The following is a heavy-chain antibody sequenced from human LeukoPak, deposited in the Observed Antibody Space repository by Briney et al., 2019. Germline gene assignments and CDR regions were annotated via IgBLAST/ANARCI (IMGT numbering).Heavy chain of an antibody. D-gene: IGHD4-23*01. V-gene: IGHV3-30-3*01. Sequence: GRSLRLSCAASGFTFNRYAIHWVRQAPGKGLEWVTVIASDGNDQHYADSVKGRFTISRDNSKNSLYLQMNSLRAEDTAVYYCARDRVVTPWGYYYYGMDVWGQGTTVTVSS. CDR2: IASDGNDQ. CDR3: ARDRVVTPWGYYYYGMDV. J-gene: IGHJ6*02. CDR1: GFTFNRYA.